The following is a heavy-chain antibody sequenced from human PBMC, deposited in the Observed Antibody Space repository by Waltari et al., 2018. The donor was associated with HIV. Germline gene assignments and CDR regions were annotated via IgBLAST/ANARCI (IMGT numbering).Heavy chain of an antibody. CDR2: ISTDGSDT. CDR3: TRDLSTYGHEFDY. CDR1: GFNFRSYW. V-gene: IGHV3-74*01. J-gene: IGHJ4*02. D-gene: IGHD3-16*01. Sequence: EVQLVESGGDLVQPGGSLRLSCAASGFNFRSYWMHWIRQIPGKGLVWVSHISTDGSDTSYLESVKGRFTISRDNAKNTLYLQMNSLRVEDTAIYYCTRDLSTYGHEFDYRGQGTLVTVAS.